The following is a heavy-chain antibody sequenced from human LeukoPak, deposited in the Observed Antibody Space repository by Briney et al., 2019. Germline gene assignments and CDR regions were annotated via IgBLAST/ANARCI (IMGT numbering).Heavy chain of an antibody. Sequence: GGSLRLSCVAPGFTFSSCCMIWVRQAPGKGLEWLANIKQDESETHYVDSVKGRFAISRDNAKNSVYLHMSSLRVEDTAVYYCARVESGNSCYRAVDYWGQGTLVTVSS. J-gene: IGHJ4*02. CDR1: GFTFSSCC. V-gene: IGHV3-7*01. CDR3: ARVESGNSCYRAVDY. D-gene: IGHD2-2*01. CDR2: IKQDESET.